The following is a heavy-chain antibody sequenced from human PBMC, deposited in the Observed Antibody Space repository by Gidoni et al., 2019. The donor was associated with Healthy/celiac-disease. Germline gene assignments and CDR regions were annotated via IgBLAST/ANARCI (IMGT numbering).Heavy chain of an antibody. D-gene: IGHD3-3*01. CDR3: ARGPNYDFWSGYIRGMDV. Sequence: QVQLQQWGAGLLKPSETLSLTCAVYGGSFSGYYWSWIRQPPGKGLEWIGEIKHSGSTNYNPSLKSRVTISVDTSKNQFSLKLSSVTAADTAVYYCARGPNYDFWSGYIRGMDVWGQGTTVTVSS. CDR1: GGSFSGYY. J-gene: IGHJ6*02. CDR2: IKHSGST. V-gene: IGHV4-34*01.